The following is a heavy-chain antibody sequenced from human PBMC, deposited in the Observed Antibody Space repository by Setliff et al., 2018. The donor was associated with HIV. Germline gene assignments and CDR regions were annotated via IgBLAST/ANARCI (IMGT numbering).Heavy chain of an antibody. V-gene: IGHV1-69*05. D-gene: IGHD5-18*01. CDR1: GGTFSSYA. CDR3: ARAVGYSYAIFDY. Sequence: ASVKVSCKASGGTFSSYAISWVRQAPGQGLEWMGGIIPIFGTADYAQKFQGRVTITTDESTSTAYMELSSLRSEDTAVYYCARAVGYSYAIFDYWGQGTLVTVSS. CDR2: IIPIFGTA. J-gene: IGHJ4*02.